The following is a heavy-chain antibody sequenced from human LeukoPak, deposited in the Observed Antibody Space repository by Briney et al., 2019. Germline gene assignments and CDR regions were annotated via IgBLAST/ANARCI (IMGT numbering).Heavy chain of an antibody. CDR2: ISPYTGNT. V-gene: IGHV1-18*01. Sequence: ASVKVSCKASGYSFTGYGVSWVRQTPGQGLEWMGWISPYTGNTDYVQDLQGRVIMTADTSTNTVYMELRSLRSDDTAVYYCTREAGELPGVNTLLYWRQGSLVTVSS. CDR3: TREAGELPGVNTLLY. D-gene: IGHD1-26*01. J-gene: IGHJ4*02. CDR1: GYSFTGYG.